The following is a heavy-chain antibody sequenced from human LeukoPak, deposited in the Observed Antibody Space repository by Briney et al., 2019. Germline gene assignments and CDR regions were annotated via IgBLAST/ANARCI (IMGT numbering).Heavy chain of an antibody. CDR2: IRGSGGDI. V-gene: IGHV3-23*01. Sequence: QPGGSLRLSCVASGLAFRNYAMTWVRQAPGKGLEWVSVIRGSGGDIRYADSVKGRFTISRDNSVNTLYLQMSSLRAEDTAVYYCGKDPNGDYIGAFDFWGQGTMVTVSS. J-gene: IGHJ3*01. D-gene: IGHD4-17*01. CDR1: GLAFRNYA. CDR3: GKDPNGDYIGAFDF.